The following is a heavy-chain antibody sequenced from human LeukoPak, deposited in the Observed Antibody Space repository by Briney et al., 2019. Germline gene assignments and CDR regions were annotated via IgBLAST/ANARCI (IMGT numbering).Heavy chain of an antibody. CDR1: GFAFSNYA. Sequence: GGSLRLSCAASGFAFSNYAMNWVRQAPGQGLEWVSATGSRAGTHYADSVKGRFTISRDNSKNTLYLQMNSLRAEDTAIYFCAKCAYYYENSGWCHAFDIWGQGTVVTVSS. D-gene: IGHD3-22*01. J-gene: IGHJ3*02. CDR3: AKCAYYYENSGWCHAFDI. V-gene: IGHV3-23*01. CDR2: TGSRAGT.